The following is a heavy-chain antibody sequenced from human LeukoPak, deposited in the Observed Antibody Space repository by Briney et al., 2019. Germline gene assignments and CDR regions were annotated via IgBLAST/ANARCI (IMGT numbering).Heavy chain of an antibody. V-gene: IGHV3-48*01. Sequence: GGSLRLSCVASGFTFSSYNINWVRQAPGKGLEWISYISSSSTTIYYADSVRGRFTISRDNAKKSLYLQMNSLGTEDTAVYYCARWGSDGTDYWGQGTLVTVSS. J-gene: IGHJ4*02. CDR1: GFTFSSYN. D-gene: IGHD3-16*01. CDR2: ISSSSTTI. CDR3: ARWGSDGTDY.